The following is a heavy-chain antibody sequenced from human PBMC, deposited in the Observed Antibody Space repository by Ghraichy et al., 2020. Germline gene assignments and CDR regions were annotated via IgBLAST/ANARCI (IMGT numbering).Heavy chain of an antibody. D-gene: IGHD3-10*01. V-gene: IGHV3-30*02. CDR1: GFTFSSYG. CDR2: IRYDGSNK. CDR3: AKVSEVRGVIITSGAFDP. Sequence: GESLNISCAASGFTFSSYGMHWVRQAPGKGLEWVAFIRYDGSNKYYADSVKGRFTISRDNSKNTLYLQMNSLRAEDTAVYYCAKVSEVRGVIITSGAFDPWGQGTLVTVSS. J-gene: IGHJ5*02.